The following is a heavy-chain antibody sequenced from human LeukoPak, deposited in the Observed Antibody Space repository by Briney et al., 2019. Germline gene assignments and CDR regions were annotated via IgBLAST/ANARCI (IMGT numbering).Heavy chain of an antibody. D-gene: IGHD3-22*01. Sequence: QAGGSLRLSCAASGFTFSSYAMSWVRQAPGKGLEWVSAISGSGSSTYYADSVKGRFTISRDNSKNTLYLQMNSLRAEDTAVYYCAKRVSPLPGLYYYDSSGYYGYWGQGTLVTVSS. CDR3: AKRVSPLPGLYYYDSSGYYGY. V-gene: IGHV3-23*01. CDR1: GFTFSSYA. J-gene: IGHJ4*02. CDR2: ISGSGSST.